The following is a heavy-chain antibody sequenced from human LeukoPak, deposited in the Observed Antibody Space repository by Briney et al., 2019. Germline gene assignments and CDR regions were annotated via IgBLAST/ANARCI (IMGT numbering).Heavy chain of an antibody. CDR2: IYSGGST. V-gene: IGHV3-53*01. CDR1: GFTVSSNY. CDR3: ARDLLWFGELSYTMDV. J-gene: IGHJ6*02. Sequence: PGGSLRLSCAASGFTVSSNYMSWVRQAPGKGLEWVSVIYSGGSTYYADSVKGRFTISRDNSKNTLYLQMNSLRAEDTAVYYCARDLLWFGELSYTMDVWGQGTTVTVSS. D-gene: IGHD3-10*01.